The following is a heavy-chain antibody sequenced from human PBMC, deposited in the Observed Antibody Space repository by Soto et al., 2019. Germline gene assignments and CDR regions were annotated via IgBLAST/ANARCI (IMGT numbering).Heavy chain of an antibody. J-gene: IGHJ4*02. CDR3: ARRAETNGWNGFGADKYYFDF. V-gene: IGHV1-8*01. CDR2: MNPNTGNS. Sequence: ASVKVSCQASGYTFTSYNMYWVRQATVQGLEWRGWMNPNTGNSAYAQKFQSRVTVTSDTSINTVHMELNSLRSEDTAVYYCARRAETNGWNGFGADKYYFDFWGQGTLVTVSA. D-gene: IGHD1-1*01. CDR1: GYTFTSYN.